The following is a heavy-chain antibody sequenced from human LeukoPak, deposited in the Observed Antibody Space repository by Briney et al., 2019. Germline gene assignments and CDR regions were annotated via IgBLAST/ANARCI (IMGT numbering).Heavy chain of an antibody. Sequence: SETLSLTCTVSGYSISSGYYWGWIRQPPGKGLEWIGSIYHSGSTYYNPSLKSRVTISVDTSKNQFSLKLSSVTAADTAVYYCARAGAVDTAMVKDWGQGTLVTVSS. CDR3: ARAGAVDTAMVKD. CDR1: GYSISSGYY. J-gene: IGHJ4*02. V-gene: IGHV4-38-2*02. CDR2: IYHSGST. D-gene: IGHD5-18*01.